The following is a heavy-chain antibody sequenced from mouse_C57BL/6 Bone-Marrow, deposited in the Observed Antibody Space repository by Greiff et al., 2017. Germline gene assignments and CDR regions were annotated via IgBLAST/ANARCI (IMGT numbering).Heavy chain of an antibody. J-gene: IGHJ2*01. CDR1: GFNIKDDY. Sequence: EVKLMESGAELVRPGASVKLSCTASGFNIKDDYMHWVKQRPEQGLEWIGWIDPENGDTEYASKFQGKATITADTSSNTAYLQLSSLTSEDTAVYYCTLITTVPYYFGDWGKGTTLTVSS. CDR2: IDPENGDT. D-gene: IGHD1-1*01. V-gene: IGHV14-4*01. CDR3: TLITTVPYYFGD.